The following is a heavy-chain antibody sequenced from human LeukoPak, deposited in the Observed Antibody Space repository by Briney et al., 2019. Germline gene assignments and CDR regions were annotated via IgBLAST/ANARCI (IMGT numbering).Heavy chain of an antibody. J-gene: IGHJ4*02. CDR2: ISSSSSYI. Sequence: MTGGSLRLSCAASGFTFSSYSMNWVRQAPGKGLEWVSSISSSSSYIYYADSVKGRFTISRDNAKNSLYLQMNSPRAEDTAVYYCARELVGSKDYWGQGTLVTVSS. V-gene: IGHV3-21*01. CDR1: GFTFSSYS. D-gene: IGHD2-2*01. CDR3: ARELVGSKDY.